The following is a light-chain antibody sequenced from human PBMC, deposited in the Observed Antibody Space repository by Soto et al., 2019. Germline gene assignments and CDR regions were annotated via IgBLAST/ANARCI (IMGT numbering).Light chain of an antibody. J-gene: IGKJ1*01. CDR3: HQYGSSPQT. CDR1: QSLSSSF. CDR2: GAS. V-gene: IGKV3-20*01. Sequence: EIVLTQSPGTLSLSPGERAILSCRASQSLSSSFLAWYQQKPGQAPRLLIYGASTRATGIADRFSGSGSGTDFTLTISRLEPEDFAVYYCHQYGSSPQTFGQGTKVEIK.